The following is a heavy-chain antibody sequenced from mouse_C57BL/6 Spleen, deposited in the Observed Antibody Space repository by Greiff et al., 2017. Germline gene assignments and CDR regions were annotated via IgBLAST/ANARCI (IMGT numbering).Heavy chain of an antibody. CDR1: GYSFTSYY. J-gene: IGHJ2*01. CDR3: ARGDGYFDY. Sequence: LQESGPELVKPGASVKISCKASGYSFTSYYIHWVKQRPGQGLEWIGWIYPGSGNTKYNEKFKGKATLTADTSSSTAYMQLSSLTSEDSAVYYCARGDGYFDYWGQGTTLTVSS. V-gene: IGHV1-66*01. CDR2: IYPGSGNT. D-gene: IGHD2-3*01.